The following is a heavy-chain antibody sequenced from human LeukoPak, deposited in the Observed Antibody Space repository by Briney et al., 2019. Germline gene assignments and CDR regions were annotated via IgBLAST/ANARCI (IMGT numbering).Heavy chain of an antibody. J-gene: IGHJ4*02. CDR2: ISSSGSTI. D-gene: IGHD3-10*01. V-gene: IGHV3-48*03. Sequence: PGGSLRLSCAASGFTFSSYEMNWVRQAPGKGLEWVSYISSSGSTIYYADSVKGRFTISRDNAKNSLYLQMNSLRAEDTAVYYCARLLPRDYGSGSYYFDYWGQGTLVTVSS. CDR3: ARLLPRDYGSGSYYFDY. CDR1: GFTFSSYE.